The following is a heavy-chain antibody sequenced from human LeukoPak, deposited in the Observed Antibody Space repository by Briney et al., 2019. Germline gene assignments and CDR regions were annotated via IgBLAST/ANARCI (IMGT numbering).Heavy chain of an antibody. V-gene: IGHV3-74*01. J-gene: IGHJ4*01. D-gene: IGHD5-24*01. CDR3: ARVEATIPFVDD. Sequence: GGSLRLSCAASGFTFSSYWMHWVRQAPGKGLVWVSRINSDGSSTSYADSVKGRFTISRDNAKNTLYLQMNSLRAEDTAVYYCARVEATIPFVDDWGHATLVTFCS. CDR2: INSDGSST. CDR1: GFTFSSYW.